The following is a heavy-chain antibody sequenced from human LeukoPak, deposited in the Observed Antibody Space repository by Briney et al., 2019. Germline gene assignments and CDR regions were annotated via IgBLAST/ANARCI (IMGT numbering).Heavy chain of an antibody. CDR1: GFTFSNYW. J-gene: IGHJ4*02. Sequence: PGGFLRLSCAASGFTFSNYWMTWVRQAPGKGLEWVAHIKEDGGEKHYVDPVKGRFTISRDNAKNSLYLQMNSLRAEDTAMYYCVRDRGYCSGGTCYALWDYWGQGTLVTVSS. CDR2: IKEDGGEK. CDR3: VRDRGYCSGGTCYALWDY. V-gene: IGHV3-7*01. D-gene: IGHD2-15*01.